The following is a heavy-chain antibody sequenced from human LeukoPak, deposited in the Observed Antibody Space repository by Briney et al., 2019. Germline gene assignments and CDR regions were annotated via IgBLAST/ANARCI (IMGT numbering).Heavy chain of an antibody. CDR2: IKGGEDTT. CDR3: PVWFGDLLHISYFHH. J-gene: IGHJ4*02. V-gene: IGHV3-23*01. D-gene: IGHD3-10*01. CDR1: GFIFCSYT. Sequence: PGGSLRLSCAASGFIFCSYTMSWVRHAPWQGLDWVSTIKGGEDTTWYSDSVKGRFTISRDKSKNTLYLQMNSLRAEDTAIYYCPVWFGDLLHISYFHHWGQGALVTVSS.